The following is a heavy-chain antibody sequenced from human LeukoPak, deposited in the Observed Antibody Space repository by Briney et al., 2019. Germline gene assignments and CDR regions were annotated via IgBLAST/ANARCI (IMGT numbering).Heavy chain of an antibody. D-gene: IGHD3-3*01. CDR2: ISAYNGNT. CDR1: GYTFTSYG. V-gene: IGHV1-18*01. J-gene: IGHJ6*03. CDR3: ARVKRLTRYYDFWSGYPMDV. Sequence: ASVKVSCKASGYTFTSYGISWVRQAPGQGLEWMGWISAYNGNTNYAQKLQGRVTMTTDTSTSTAYMELRSLRSDDTAVYYCARVKRLTRYYDFWSGYPMDVWGKGTTVTVSS.